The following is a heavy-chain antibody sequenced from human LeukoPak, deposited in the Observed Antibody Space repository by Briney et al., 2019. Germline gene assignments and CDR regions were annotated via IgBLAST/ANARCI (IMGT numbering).Heavy chain of an antibody. D-gene: IGHD3-22*01. Sequence: GGPLRLSCAASGFTFSSYGMHWVRQAPGKGLEWVAVIWYDGSNKYYADSVKGRFTISRDNSKNTLYLQMNSLRAEDTAVYYCARSYYYDSSGTPFDYWGQGTLVTVSS. V-gene: IGHV3-33*01. CDR2: IWYDGSNK. J-gene: IGHJ4*02. CDR3: ARSYYYDSSGTPFDY. CDR1: GFTFSSYG.